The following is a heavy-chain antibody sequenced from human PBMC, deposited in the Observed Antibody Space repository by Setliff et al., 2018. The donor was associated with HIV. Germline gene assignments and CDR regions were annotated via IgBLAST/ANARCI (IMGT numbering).Heavy chain of an antibody. CDR3: ARGALRFLEWFQIDP. J-gene: IGHJ5*02. CDR2: MNPNSGDT. CDR1: GYTFTTYD. V-gene: IGHV1-8*02. D-gene: IGHD3-3*01. Sequence: ASVKVSCKASGYTFTTYDINWVRQATGQGLEWMGWMNPNSGDTGYAQMFQDRITMTRDTSIGTAYLELSNLRSDGTAVYYCARGALRFLEWFQIDPWGQGTLVTVSS.